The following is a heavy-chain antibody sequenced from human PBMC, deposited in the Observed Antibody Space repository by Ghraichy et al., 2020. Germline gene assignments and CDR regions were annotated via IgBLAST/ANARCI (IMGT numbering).Heavy chain of an antibody. CDR3: ASWQLVNWYSSSWITPNDAFDI. D-gene: IGHD6-13*01. Sequence: ASVKVSCKASGYTFTGYYMHWVRQAPGQGLEWMGWINPNSGGTNYAQKFQGRVTMTRDTSISTAYMELSRLRSDDTAVYYCASWQLVNWYSSSWITPNDAFDIWGQGTMVTVSS. CDR1: GYTFTGYY. CDR2: INPNSGGT. J-gene: IGHJ3*02. V-gene: IGHV1-2*02.